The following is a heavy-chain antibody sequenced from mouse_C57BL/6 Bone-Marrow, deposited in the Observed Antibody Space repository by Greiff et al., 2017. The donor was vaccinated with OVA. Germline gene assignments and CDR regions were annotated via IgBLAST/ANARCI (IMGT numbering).Heavy chain of an antibody. Sequence: EVKLMESGPGLAKPSQTLSLTCSVTGYSITSDYWNWIRKFPGNKLEYMGYISYSGSTYYNPSLKSRISITRDTSKNQYYLQLNSVTTEDTATYYGARSPAGSSHRWDFDVWGTGTTVTVSS. V-gene: IGHV3-8*01. D-gene: IGHD1-1*01. CDR1: GYSITSDY. CDR2: ISYSGST. J-gene: IGHJ1*03. CDR3: ARSPAGSSHRWDFDV.